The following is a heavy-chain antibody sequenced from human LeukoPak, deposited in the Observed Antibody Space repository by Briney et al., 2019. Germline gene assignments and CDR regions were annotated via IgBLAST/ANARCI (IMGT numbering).Heavy chain of an antibody. CDR1: GYTFTSYG. V-gene: IGHV1-18*01. CDR3: ARDRAPAYYYDSSGYYNWFDP. D-gene: IGHD3-22*01. Sequence: ASVKVSCKASGYTFTSYGISWVRQAPGQGLEWMGWISAYNGNTNYAQKLQGRVTMTTDTSTSTAYMELRSLRSDDTAVYYCARDRAPAYYYDSSGYYNWFDPWGQGTLVTVSS. J-gene: IGHJ5*02. CDR2: ISAYNGNT.